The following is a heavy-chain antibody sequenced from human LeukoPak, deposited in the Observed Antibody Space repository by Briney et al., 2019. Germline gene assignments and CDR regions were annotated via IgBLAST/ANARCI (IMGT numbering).Heavy chain of an antibody. CDR2: TNTDGSST. CDR3: VRDRSGLY. V-gene: IGHV3-74*01. CDR1: GFTFSSYW. D-gene: IGHD6-19*01. J-gene: IGHJ4*02. Sequence: LPGGSLRLSCAASGFTFSSYWMYWVRQAPGKGLVWVSGTNTDGSSTSYADSVKGRFTISRDNAKNALYLQMNSPKAEDTAVYYCVRDRSGLYWGQGTLVTVSS.